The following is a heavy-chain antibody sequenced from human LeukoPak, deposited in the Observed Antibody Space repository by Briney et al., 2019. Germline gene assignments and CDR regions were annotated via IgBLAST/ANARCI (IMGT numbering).Heavy chain of an antibody. CDR1: GFTFSSYS. CDR3: ARSVVVTASNWYFDL. V-gene: IGHV3-48*04. Sequence: GGSLRLSCAASGFTFSSYSMNWVRQAPGKGLEWVSYISSSSSTMYYADSVKGRFTISRDNAKNSLYLQMNSLRVEDTAVYYCARSVVVTASNWYFDLWGRGTLVTVSS. J-gene: IGHJ2*01. CDR2: ISSSSSTM. D-gene: IGHD2-21*02.